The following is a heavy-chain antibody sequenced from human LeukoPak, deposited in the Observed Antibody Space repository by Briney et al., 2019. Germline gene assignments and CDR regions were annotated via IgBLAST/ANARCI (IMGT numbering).Heavy chain of an antibody. D-gene: IGHD3-22*01. V-gene: IGHV4-31*03. CDR3: AGDSSGRGIDY. CDR2: IYYSGST. J-gene: IGHJ4*02. Sequence: PSETLSLTCTVSGGSISSGGYYWSWIRQHPGKGLEWIGYIYYSGSTYYNPSFKSRVTISVDTSKNQFSLKLSSVTAADTAVYYCAGDSSGRGIDYWGQGTLVTVSS. CDR1: GGSISSGGYY.